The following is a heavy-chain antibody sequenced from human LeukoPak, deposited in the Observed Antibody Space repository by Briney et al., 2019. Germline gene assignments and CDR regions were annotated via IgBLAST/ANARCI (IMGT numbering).Heavy chain of an antibody. CDR1: GYTFTSYG. CDR2: ISAHNGNT. CDR3: ARDPQERHYYDSSGYYYYYYYGMDV. D-gene: IGHD3-22*01. J-gene: IGHJ6*02. Sequence: ASVKVSCKASGYTFTSYGISWVRQAPGQGLEWMGWISAHNGNTNYAQKLQGRVTMTTDTSTSTAYMELRSLRSDDTAVYYCARDPQERHYYDSSGYYYYYYYGMDVWGQGTTVTVSS. V-gene: IGHV1-18*01.